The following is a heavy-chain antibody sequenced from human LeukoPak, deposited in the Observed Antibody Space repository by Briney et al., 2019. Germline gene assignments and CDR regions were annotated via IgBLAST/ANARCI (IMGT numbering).Heavy chain of an antibody. CDR3: ARKGLRRLDWLSEYFFDY. Sequence: PSETLSLTCAVYGESFNGYYWTWIRQSPQKGLEWIGHINHVGITNYNPSLKSRLTILVDTSKNQFTLKLKSVTAADTAVYYCARKGLRRLDWLSEYFFDYWGQGNLVTVSS. CDR1: GESFNGYY. CDR2: INHVGIT. J-gene: IGHJ4*02. D-gene: IGHD3/OR15-3a*01. V-gene: IGHV4-34*01.